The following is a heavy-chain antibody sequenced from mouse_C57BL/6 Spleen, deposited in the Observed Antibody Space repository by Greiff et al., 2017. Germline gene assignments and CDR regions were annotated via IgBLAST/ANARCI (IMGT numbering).Heavy chain of an antibody. CDR3: ARREGITTEDYAMDY. D-gene: IGHD2-4*01. CDR2: IYPGSGST. CDR1: GYTFTSSW. Sequence: VQLQQPGAELVKPGASVKMSCKASGYTFTSSWITWVKRRPGQGLEWIGDIYPGSGSTNYNEKFKSKATLTVDTSSSTAYMQLSSLTSEDSAVYYCARREGITTEDYAMDYWGQGTSVTVSS. V-gene: IGHV1-55*01. J-gene: IGHJ4*01.